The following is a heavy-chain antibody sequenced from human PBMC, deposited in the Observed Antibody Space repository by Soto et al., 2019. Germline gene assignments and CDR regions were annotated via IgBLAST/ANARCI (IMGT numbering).Heavy chain of an antibody. J-gene: IGHJ4*02. Sequence: QAGGSLRLSCVVSEFTFSSSWMHWVRQGPGKGLVWVSRINSDGSYINYADSVKGRFTTSRDNAKNMLYLQMNSLRAEDTALYYCVTGWADYWGQGALVTVSS. CDR1: EFTFSSSW. D-gene: IGHD1-26*01. CDR2: INSDGSYI. V-gene: IGHV3-74*01. CDR3: VTGWADY.